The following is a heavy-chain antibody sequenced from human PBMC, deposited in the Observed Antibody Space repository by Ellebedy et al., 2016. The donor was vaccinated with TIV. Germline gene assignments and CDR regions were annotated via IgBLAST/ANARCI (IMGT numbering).Heavy chain of an antibody. Sequence: ASVKVSXXASGYTFTSYYMHWVRQAPGQGLEWMGIINPSGGSTSYAQKFQGRVTMTRDTSTSTVYMELSSLRSEDTAVYYCARDPSLAVGAITGDAFDIWGQGTMVTVSS. CDR3: ARDPSLAVGAITGDAFDI. J-gene: IGHJ3*02. D-gene: IGHD1-26*01. CDR2: INPSGGST. CDR1: GYTFTSYY. V-gene: IGHV1-46*01.